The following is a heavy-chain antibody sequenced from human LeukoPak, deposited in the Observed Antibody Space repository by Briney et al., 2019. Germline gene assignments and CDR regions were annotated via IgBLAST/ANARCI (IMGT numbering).Heavy chain of an antibody. CDR2: ISGSGDSA. Sequence: AGGSLRLSCAASGFTFSSYAMTWVRQAPGKELEWVSVISGSGDSAYYADSVKGRFTISRDNSKNTLYVQMNSLRAEDTAVYYCASRPGGTFGPLDYWGQGTLVTVSS. CDR1: GFTFSSYA. J-gene: IGHJ4*02. V-gene: IGHV3-23*01. CDR3: ASRPGGTFGPLDY. D-gene: IGHD6-13*01.